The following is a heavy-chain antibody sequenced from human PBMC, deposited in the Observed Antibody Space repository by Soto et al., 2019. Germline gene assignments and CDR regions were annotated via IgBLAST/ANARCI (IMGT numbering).Heavy chain of an antibody. CDR1: GYSFTHYG. Sequence: QVQVVQSGPEVAKPGSSVKVSCKTSGYSFTHYGISWVRQAPGQGLEWAGWISATSGKAFYGQNFQGRVSQTSDTSTDTVYLELRSLRTDDTAAYYCARDEYCTDSSCARLYYFHSGMDFWGQGTTVTVSS. J-gene: IGHJ6*02. CDR3: ARDEYCTDSSCARLYYFHSGMDF. V-gene: IGHV1-18*04. D-gene: IGHD2-8*02. CDR2: ISATSGKA.